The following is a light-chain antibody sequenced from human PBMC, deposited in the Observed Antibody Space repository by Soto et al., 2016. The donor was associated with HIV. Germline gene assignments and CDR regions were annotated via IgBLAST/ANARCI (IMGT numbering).Light chain of an antibody. V-gene: IGKV1-5*03. CDR2: KAS. J-gene: IGKJ4*01. CDR3: QQSYSTPPT. Sequence: DIQMTQSPSTLSASVGDRVTITCRASQSINSWLAWYQQKAGKAPKLLIYKASSLESGVPSRFSGSGSGTDFTLTISSLQPEDFATYYCQQSYSTPPTFGGGTKVEIK. CDR1: QSINSW.